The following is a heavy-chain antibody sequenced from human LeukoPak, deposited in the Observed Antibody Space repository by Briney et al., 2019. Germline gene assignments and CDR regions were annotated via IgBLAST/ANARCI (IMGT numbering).Heavy chain of an antibody. D-gene: IGHD5-18*01. CDR2: ISGSGGST. J-gene: IGHJ4*02. CDR1: GFTFSSYA. CDR3: ATYRQVLLPFES. Sequence: GGSLRLSCAASGFTFSSYAMSWARQAPGKGLEWVSAISGSGGSTYYADSVRGRFTISRDNSKSTLFLQMNSLRAEDTAIYYCATYRQVLLPFESWGQGTLVTVSS. V-gene: IGHV3-23*01.